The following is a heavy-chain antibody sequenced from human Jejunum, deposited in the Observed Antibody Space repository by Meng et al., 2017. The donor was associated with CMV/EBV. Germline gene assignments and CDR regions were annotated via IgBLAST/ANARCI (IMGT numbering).Heavy chain of an antibody. CDR3: ARGGTYDVWSTYCTFPFEY. V-gene: IGHV5-51*01. J-gene: IGHJ4*02. Sequence: TCYWIGWVRQMPGKGLEWMGIIHPYDSATKYSPSFKGQVTISVDRSITTAYLQWRSLKASDTAMYYCARGGTYDVWSTYCTFPFEYWGQGTLVTVSS. CDR2: IHPYDSAT. D-gene: IGHD3-3*01. CDR1: TCYW.